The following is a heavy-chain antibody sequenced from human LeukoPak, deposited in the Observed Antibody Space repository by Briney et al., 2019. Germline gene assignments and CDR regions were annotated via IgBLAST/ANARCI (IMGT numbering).Heavy chain of an antibody. D-gene: IGHD2-2*01. CDR1: GNALSNFG. CDR2: LSPGSERI. J-gene: IGHJ4*02. Sequence: SGGSLRLSCVASGNALSNFGMSWVRQAPGKGLEWVSGLSPGSERIYYADSVRGRFTVSRDNSRNTLYLQMDILRAEDTAVYYCANSHCYTTPCYAWGDWGRGTLVTVSS. CDR3: ANSHCYTTPCYAWGD. V-gene: IGHV3-23*01.